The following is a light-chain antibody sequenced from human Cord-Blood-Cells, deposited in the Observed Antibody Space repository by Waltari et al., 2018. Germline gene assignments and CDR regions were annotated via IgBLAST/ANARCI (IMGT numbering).Light chain of an antibody. V-gene: IGKV2-28*01. CDR2: LGS. CDR3: MQALQTPYT. J-gene: IGKJ2*01. CDR1: QSLLHSNGYNY. Sequence: DIVMTQSPLSLPVTPGEPASISCRSSQSLLHSNGYNYLDWYLQKPGQSPQLLIYLGSNRASGVPDRFSGSGSDTDFTLKISRVEAEDVGVYYGMQALQTPYTFGQGTKLEIK.